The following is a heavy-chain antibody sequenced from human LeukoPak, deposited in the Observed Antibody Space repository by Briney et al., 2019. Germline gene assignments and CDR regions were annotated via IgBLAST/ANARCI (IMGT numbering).Heavy chain of an antibody. Sequence: SQTLSLTCAISGDSVSSNSAAWNWIRQSPSRGLGWLGRTYYRSKWHNDYAGSVKSRITINADKSKNQCPLQLNSVTPEDTAVYYCARKGAVAGTYDYWGQGTLVTVSS. V-gene: IGHV6-1*01. CDR2: TYYRSKWHN. CDR1: GDSVSSNSAA. D-gene: IGHD6-19*01. CDR3: ARKGAVAGTYDY. J-gene: IGHJ4*02.